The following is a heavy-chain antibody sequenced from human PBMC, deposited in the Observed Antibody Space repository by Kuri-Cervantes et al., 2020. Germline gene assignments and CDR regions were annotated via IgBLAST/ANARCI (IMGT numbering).Heavy chain of an antibody. Sequence: SETLSLTCAVSGGSICNTNWWNWVHQPPGKGLEWIGQFYHSGGTNCNPSLKSRVTISVDTSKNQFSLKLSSVTAADTAVYYCARDDYGDVGGYWGQGTLVTVSS. CDR1: GGSICNTNW. D-gene: IGHD4-17*01. CDR3: ARDDYGDVGGY. J-gene: IGHJ4*02. V-gene: IGHV4-4*02. CDR2: FYHSGGT.